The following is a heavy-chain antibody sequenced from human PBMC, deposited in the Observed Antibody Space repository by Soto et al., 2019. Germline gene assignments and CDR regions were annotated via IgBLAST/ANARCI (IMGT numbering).Heavy chain of an antibody. V-gene: IGHV1-3*04. Sequence: ASVKVSCKASGYTFTSYAMHWVRQAPGQSLEWMGWINTGNGNTKYSQKFQGRVTITRDTSATTAYMELSSLRSEDTAMYYCARSPQPYYYDSRGFIDYWGQGSLVTVSS. D-gene: IGHD3-22*01. CDR1: GYTFTSYA. CDR2: INTGNGNT. CDR3: ARSPQPYYYDSRGFIDY. J-gene: IGHJ4*02.